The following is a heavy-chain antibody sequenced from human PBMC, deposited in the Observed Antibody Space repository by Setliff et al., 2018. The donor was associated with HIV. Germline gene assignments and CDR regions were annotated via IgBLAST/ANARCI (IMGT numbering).Heavy chain of an antibody. CDR1: GESFSGYY. CDR3: ARDAPWDSYGLDY. V-gene: IGHV4-34*01. D-gene: IGHD5-18*01. J-gene: IGHJ4*02. CDR2: INHSGST. Sequence: SETLSLTCAVYGESFSGYYWTWIRQPPGKGLEWIGGINHSGSTNYNPSLKSRVTISVDTSKNQFSLKLSSVTAADTAVYYCARDAPWDSYGLDYWGQGTLVTAPQ.